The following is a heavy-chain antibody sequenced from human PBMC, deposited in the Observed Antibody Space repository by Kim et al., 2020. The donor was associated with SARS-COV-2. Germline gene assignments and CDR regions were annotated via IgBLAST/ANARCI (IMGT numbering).Heavy chain of an antibody. CDR2: ISYDGSNK. J-gene: IGHJ4*02. CDR1: GFTFSSYG. V-gene: IGHV3-30*18. Sequence: GGSLRLSCAASGFTFSSYGMHWVRQAPGKGLEWVAVISYDGSNKYYADSVKGRFTISRDNSKNTLYLQMNSLRAEDTAVYYCAKDTASYNWKGSDFDYWGQGTLVTVSS. CDR3: AKDTASYNWKGSDFDY. D-gene: IGHD1-20*01.